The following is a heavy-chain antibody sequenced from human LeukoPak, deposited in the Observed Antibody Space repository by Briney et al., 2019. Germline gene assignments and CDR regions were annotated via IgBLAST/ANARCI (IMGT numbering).Heavy chain of an antibody. CDR2: IYYSRST. CDR3: ARGGLLGAWFDP. V-gene: IGHV4-59*01. D-gene: IGHD1-26*01. CDR1: GGSISSYY. Sequence: SETLSLTCTVSGGSISSYYWSWIRQPPGKGLEWIGYIYYSRSTNYNPSLKSRVTISVDTSKNQFSLKLSSVTAADTAVYYCARGGLLGAWFDPWGQGTLVTVSS. J-gene: IGHJ5*02.